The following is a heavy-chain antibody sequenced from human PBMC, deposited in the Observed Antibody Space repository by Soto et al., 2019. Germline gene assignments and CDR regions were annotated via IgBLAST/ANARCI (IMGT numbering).Heavy chain of an antibody. J-gene: IGHJ5*02. V-gene: IGHV4-30-4*01. Sequence: QVQLQESGPGLVKPSQTLSLTCTVSGGSISSGDYYWSWIRQPPGKGLEWIGYIYYSGSTYYNLYRKSRVTISVGTSKNQFSLKLSSVTAADTAVYYCARVGYSDGREHVHWCDPWGQGTLVTVSS. CDR2: IYYSGST. D-gene: IGHD5-18*01. CDR1: GGSISSGDYY. CDR3: ARVGYSDGREHVHWCDP.